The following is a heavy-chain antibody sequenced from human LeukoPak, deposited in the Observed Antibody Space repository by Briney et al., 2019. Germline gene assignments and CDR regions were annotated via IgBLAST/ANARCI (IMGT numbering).Heavy chain of an antibody. CDR3: ARDRGVGGSAAIDAFDV. Sequence: SETLSLTCAVYGGSFSAYYWSWIRQPPGKGLEWIGEINHSGSTNYNPSLKSRVTISLDTSKNQFSLKLSSVTAADTAVYYCARDRGVGGSAAIDAFDVWGQGTMATVSS. CDR1: GGSFSAYY. CDR2: INHSGST. V-gene: IGHV4-34*01. D-gene: IGHD3-10*01. J-gene: IGHJ3*01.